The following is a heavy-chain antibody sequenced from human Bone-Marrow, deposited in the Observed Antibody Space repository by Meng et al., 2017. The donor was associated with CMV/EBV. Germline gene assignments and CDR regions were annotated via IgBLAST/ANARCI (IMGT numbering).Heavy chain of an antibody. V-gene: IGHV3-74*01. J-gene: IGHJ6*02. CDR1: GFTFSSYW. Sequence: GESLKISCAASGFTFSSYWMHWVRQAPGKGLVWVSLINNDGSSKSYEDSVKGRFTISRDNAKNTLYLQMNRLRAEDTAVYYCARCLSDYHILSSKVNYYGMDVWGQGTAVTVSS. CDR3: ARCLSDYHILSSKVNYYGMDV. D-gene: IGHD3-9*01. CDR2: INNDGSSK.